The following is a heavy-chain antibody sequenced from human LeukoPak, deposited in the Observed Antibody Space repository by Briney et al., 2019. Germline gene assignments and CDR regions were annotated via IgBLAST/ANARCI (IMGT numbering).Heavy chain of an antibody. CDR1: GFTFSSYW. CDR2: IKQDGSEK. V-gene: IGHV3-7*01. J-gene: IGHJ4*02. Sequence: PGGSLRPSCAASGFTFSSYWMSWVRQAPGKGLEWVANIKQDGSEKYYVDSVKGRFTISRDNAKNSLYLQMNSLRAEDTAVYYCARDRVLWFGELFIWGQGTLVTVSS. CDR3: ARDRVLWFGELFI. D-gene: IGHD3-10*01.